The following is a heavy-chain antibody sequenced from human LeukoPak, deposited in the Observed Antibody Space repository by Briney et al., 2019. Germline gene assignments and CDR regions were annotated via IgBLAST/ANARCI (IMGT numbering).Heavy chain of an antibody. CDR2: ISGSDGST. V-gene: IGHV3-23*01. Sequence: GGSLRLSCAASGFTFSSYAMTWVRQAPDKGLEWDSAISGSDGSTYYADSVKGRFTISRDDSQNTLYLQTNSLSAEDTAVYYCAKVETSGGANCYALDYWGQGTLVTVSS. D-gene: IGHD2-2*01. CDR1: GFTFSSYA. J-gene: IGHJ4*02. CDR3: AKVETSGGANCYALDY.